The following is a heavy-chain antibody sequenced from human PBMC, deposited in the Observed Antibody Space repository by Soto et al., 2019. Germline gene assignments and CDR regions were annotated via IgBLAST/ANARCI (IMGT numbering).Heavy chain of an antibody. V-gene: IGHV3-23*01. D-gene: IGHD2-15*01. CDR2: TSGAGGTS. CDR3: AKTDPGCSGVPCYRPYDY. CDR1: GCNFSSYA. J-gene: IGHJ4*02. Sequence: GGSKRLSWAAAGCNFSSYARSWVRQKPGKGLEWVSGTSGAGGTSYYADTVKGRFTISRDNSKNTLYLQMNSLRAEDTAVYYCAKTDPGCSGVPCYRPYDYGGQGTLVTVSS.